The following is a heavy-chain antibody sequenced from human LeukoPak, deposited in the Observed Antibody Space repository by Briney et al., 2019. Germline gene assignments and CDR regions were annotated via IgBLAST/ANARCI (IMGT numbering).Heavy chain of an antibody. V-gene: IGHV1-46*01. CDR1: GYTFTSYY. D-gene: IGHD6-19*01. Sequence: ASVKVSCKASGYTFTSYYMHWVRQAPGQGLEWMGIINPSGGSTSYAQKFQGRVTMTRDTSTSTVYMELSGLRSEDTAVYYCARDPRQWLKVGNYFDYWGQGTLVTVSS. CDR2: INPSGGST. CDR3: ARDPRQWLKVGNYFDY. J-gene: IGHJ4*02.